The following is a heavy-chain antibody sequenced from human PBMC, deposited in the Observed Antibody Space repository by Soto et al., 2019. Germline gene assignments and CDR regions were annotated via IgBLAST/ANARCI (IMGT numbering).Heavy chain of an antibody. J-gene: IGHJ5*02. CDR3: ARTTQGGWFDP. CDR1: GYTFTSYG. Sequence: ASVKVSCKASGYTFTSYGSSWVRQAPGQGLEWMGWVSAYNGNTNYAQKLQGRVTMTTDTSTSTAYMELRSLRSDDTAVYYCARTTQGGWFDPWGQGTLVTVSS. D-gene: IGHD1-1*01. V-gene: IGHV1-18*01. CDR2: VSAYNGNT.